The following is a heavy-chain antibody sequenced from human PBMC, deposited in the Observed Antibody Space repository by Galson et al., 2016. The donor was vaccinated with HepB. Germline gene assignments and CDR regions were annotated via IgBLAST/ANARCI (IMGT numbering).Heavy chain of an antibody. Sequence: SETLSLTCSVSGASISSYYWGWIRQSPGKGLEWIGYIYYSGSTNYNPSLKSRVTISVDTSRNQFSLRLSSVIAADTAVYYCARAPAPRSSWYVDHWGQGTLVTVSS. CDR3: ARAPAPRSSWYVDH. D-gene: IGHD6-13*01. CDR1: GASISSYY. CDR2: IYYSGST. V-gene: IGHV4-59*01. J-gene: IGHJ4*02.